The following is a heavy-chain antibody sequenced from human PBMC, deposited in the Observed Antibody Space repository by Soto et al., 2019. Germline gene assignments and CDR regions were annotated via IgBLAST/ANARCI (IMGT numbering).Heavy chain of an antibody. Sequence: QVHLVQSGAEVKKPGASVKVSCKASGYSFTDYYMHWERQAPGQGLEWMGWINTKTGGTNYAQRFQDRVTMTGDTSINTAYMELSRLRSDDTAVYYCARVGPTGWFDPWGQGTLVTVPS. J-gene: IGHJ5*02. V-gene: IGHV1-2*02. CDR1: GYSFTDYY. CDR3: ARVGPTGWFDP. CDR2: INTKTGGT.